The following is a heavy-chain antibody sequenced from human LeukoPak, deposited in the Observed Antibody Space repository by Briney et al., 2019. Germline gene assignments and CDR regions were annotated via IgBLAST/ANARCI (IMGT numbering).Heavy chain of an antibody. V-gene: IGHV4-38-2*02. J-gene: IGHJ6*03. CDR1: GYSISSDYF. CDR2: IFHSGSV. CDR3: ARRGWLQFTHMDV. D-gene: IGHD5-24*01. Sequence: SETLSLTCIVSGYSISSDYFWGLVRQPPGKGLEWIGSIFHSGSVYYNPSLKSRVTISVDPSKNRFSLKLTSVTAADTAVYFCARRGWLQFTHMDVWGKGTTVTVSS.